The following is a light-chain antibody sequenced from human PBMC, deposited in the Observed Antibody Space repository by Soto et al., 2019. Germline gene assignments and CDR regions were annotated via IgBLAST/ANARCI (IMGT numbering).Light chain of an antibody. Sequence: EIVLTQSPGTLSLSPGERATLSYRASQSVSSSYLAWYQQKPGQAPRPLIYGASSRATGIPDRLSGSGSGTEFTLTISSLQSEDLAVYYCQQYHNWPPITVGQVTRLEIK. CDR2: GAS. CDR3: QQYHNWPPIT. CDR1: QSVSSSY. J-gene: IGKJ5*01. V-gene: IGKV3-20*01.